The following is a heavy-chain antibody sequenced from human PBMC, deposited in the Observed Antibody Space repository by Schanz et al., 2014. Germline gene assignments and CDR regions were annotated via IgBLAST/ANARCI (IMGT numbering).Heavy chain of an antibody. D-gene: IGHD6-13*01. V-gene: IGHV3-48*01. CDR1: GFTASSHS. CDR2: ITYNGGTI. CDR3: ARDLIAAAESWFDP. Sequence: EVKLLESGGTLVRPGGSLRLSCGVSGFTASSHSMNWVRQAPGKGLEWISYITYNGGTIYYADSVKGRFTISRDNAKNSLYLEMNSLRAEDTALYYCARDLIAAAESWFDPWGQGTPITVSS. J-gene: IGHJ5*02.